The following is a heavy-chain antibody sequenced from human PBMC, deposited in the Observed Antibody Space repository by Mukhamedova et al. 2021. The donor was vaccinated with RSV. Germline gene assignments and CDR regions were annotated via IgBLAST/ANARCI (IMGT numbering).Heavy chain of an antibody. CDR2: IGFDGSNK. V-gene: IGHV3-30*02. CDR3: AKSSGFYSGNYFDY. D-gene: IGHD3-3*01. J-gene: IGHJ4*02. Sequence: HWVRQAPGKGLEWVAFIGFDGSNKHYADSVKGRFTISRDNSKNMLDLRMNSLRAEDTAFYYCAKSSGFYSGNYFDYWGQGTLVTV.